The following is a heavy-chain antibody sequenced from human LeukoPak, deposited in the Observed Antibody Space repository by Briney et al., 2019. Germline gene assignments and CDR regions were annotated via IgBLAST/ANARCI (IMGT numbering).Heavy chain of an antibody. D-gene: IGHD3-22*01. CDR2: INWNGGST. J-gene: IGHJ6*03. CDR3: ARSDRTYYYYYMDV. V-gene: IGHV3-20*04. Sequence: GGSLRLSCAASGFTFDDYGMSWVRQAPGKGLEWVSGINWNGGSTGYADSVRGRFTISRDNAKNSLYLQMNSLRAEDTALYYCARSDRTYYYYYMDVWGKGTTVTVSS. CDR1: GFTFDDYG.